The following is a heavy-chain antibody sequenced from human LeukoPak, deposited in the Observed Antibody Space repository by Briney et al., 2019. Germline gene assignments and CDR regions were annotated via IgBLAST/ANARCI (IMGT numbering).Heavy chain of an antibody. J-gene: IGHJ4*02. Sequence: ASETLSLTCTVSGGSISSYYWSWIRQPPGKGLEWIGYIYYSGSTYYNPSLKSRVTISVDTSKNQFSLKLSSVTAADTAVYYCALSTGDLYYYWGQGTLVTVSS. V-gene: IGHV4-59*08. CDR1: GGSISSYY. D-gene: IGHD7-27*01. CDR3: ALSTGDLYYY. CDR2: IYYSGST.